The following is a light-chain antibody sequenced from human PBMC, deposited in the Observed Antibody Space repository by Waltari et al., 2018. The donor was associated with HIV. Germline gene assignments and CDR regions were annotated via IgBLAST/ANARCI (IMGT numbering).Light chain of an antibody. J-gene: IGLJ2*01. CDR3: CSYANSSTV. CDR1: SSDVGNYNP. Sequence: QSALTQFASVSGSPGQSLTISCTGTSSDVGNYNPFSWYQQHPGKAPKLMIYEGSKRPSGVSNRFSGSKSGNTASLTISGLQAEDEADYYCCSYANSSTVFGGGTKVTVL. V-gene: IGLV2-23*01. CDR2: EGS.